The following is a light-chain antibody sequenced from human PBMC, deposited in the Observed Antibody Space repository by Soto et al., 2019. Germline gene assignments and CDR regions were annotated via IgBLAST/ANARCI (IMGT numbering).Light chain of an antibody. CDR2: DAS. V-gene: IGKV3-15*01. CDR3: QHYNYWPYT. J-gene: IGKJ2*01. Sequence: EIVLTQSPGTLSLSPGERATLSCRASQRLSISYIAWYQRKPGQAPRLLIYDASTRATGVPARFSGSGSGTDFTLTISSLQSEDFAVYYCQHYNYWPYTFGQGTKVDIK. CDR1: QRLSIS.